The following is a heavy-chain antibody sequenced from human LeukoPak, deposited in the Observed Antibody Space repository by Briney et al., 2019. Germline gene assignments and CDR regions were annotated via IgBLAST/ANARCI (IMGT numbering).Heavy chain of an antibody. D-gene: IGHD6-13*01. V-gene: IGHV4-61*02. J-gene: IGHJ4*02. CDR1: GDSISSGSFY. Sequence: EPSETLSLTCTVSGDSISSGSFYWSWIRQPAGKGLEWIGRIYTSGGTDYNPSLKSRVTISVDTSKNQFSLKLSSVTAADTAVYYCARAAAGIDYWGQGTLVTVSS. CDR3: ARAAAGIDY. CDR2: IYTSGGT.